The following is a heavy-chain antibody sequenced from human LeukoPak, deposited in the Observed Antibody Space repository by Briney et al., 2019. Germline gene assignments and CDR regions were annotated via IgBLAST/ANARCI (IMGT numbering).Heavy chain of an antibody. J-gene: IGHJ2*01. Sequence: SGTLSLTCAVSGGSISSSNWWSWVRQPPGKGLEWIGEIYHSGSTNYNPSLKSRVTISVDTSKNQFSLKLSSVTAADTAVYYCARLQITMVRGVDEYWYFDLWGRGTLVTVSS. D-gene: IGHD3-10*01. CDR1: GGSISSSNW. V-gene: IGHV4-4*02. CDR2: IYHSGST. CDR3: ARLQITMVRGVDEYWYFDL.